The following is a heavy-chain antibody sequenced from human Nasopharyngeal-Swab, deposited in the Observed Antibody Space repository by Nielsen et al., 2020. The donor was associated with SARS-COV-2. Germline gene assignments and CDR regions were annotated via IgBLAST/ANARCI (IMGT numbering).Heavy chain of an antibody. CDR1: GYSFTSYW. CDR3: ARIGYGSGSYMYYFDY. CDR2: IDPSDSYT. D-gene: IGHD3-10*01. J-gene: IGHJ4*02. V-gene: IGHV5-10-1*01. Sequence: GGSLRLSCKGSGYSFTSYWISWVRQMPGKGLEWMERIDPSDSYTNYSPSFQGHVTISADKSISTAYLQWSSLKASDTAMYYCARIGYGSGSYMYYFDYWGQGTLVTVSS.